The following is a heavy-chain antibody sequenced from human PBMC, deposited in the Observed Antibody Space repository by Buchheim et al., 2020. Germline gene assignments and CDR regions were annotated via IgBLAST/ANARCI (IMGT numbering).Heavy chain of an antibody. D-gene: IGHD3-3*01. CDR2: IWYDGSNK. V-gene: IGHV3-33*01. CDR3: AREAAYDFWSGYFVDYYYYYMDV. CDR1: GFTFSSYG. J-gene: IGHJ6*03. Sequence: QVQLVESGGGVVQPGRSLRLSCAASGFTFSSYGMHWVRQAPGKGLEWVAVIWYDGSNKYYADSVKGRFTISRDNSKNTLYLQMNSLRAEDTAVYYCAREAAYDFWSGYFVDYYYYYMDVWGKETT.